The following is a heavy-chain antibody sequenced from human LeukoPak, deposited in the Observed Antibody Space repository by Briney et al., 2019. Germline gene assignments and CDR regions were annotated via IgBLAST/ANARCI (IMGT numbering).Heavy chain of an antibody. Sequence: GGSLRLSCAASGFTFSSYAMSWVRQAPGKGLEWGSGISGRGDSTYYADSVKGRFTISRDNSKNTLYLQMNSLRAEDTAVYYCTKDGGRTIMVVAASHYWGQGTLVTVSS. CDR1: GFTFSSYA. CDR2: ISGRGDST. D-gene: IGHD2-15*01. V-gene: IGHV3-23*01. CDR3: TKDGGRTIMVVAASHY. J-gene: IGHJ4*02.